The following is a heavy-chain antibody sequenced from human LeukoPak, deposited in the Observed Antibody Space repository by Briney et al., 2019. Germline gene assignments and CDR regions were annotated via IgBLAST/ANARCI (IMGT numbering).Heavy chain of an antibody. J-gene: IGHJ3*02. CDR1: GYTFIGYY. CDR3: ARAWDYDIVTGYYTNAFDI. Sequence: GASVKVSCKASGYTFIGYYMHWVRQAPGRGLEWMGWINPNSGDTNYAQKFQGWVTMTRDTSISTAYMELRRLRSDDTAVYYCARAWDYDIVTGYYTNAFDIWGQGTMVTVSS. CDR2: INPNSGDT. V-gene: IGHV1-2*04. D-gene: IGHD3-9*01.